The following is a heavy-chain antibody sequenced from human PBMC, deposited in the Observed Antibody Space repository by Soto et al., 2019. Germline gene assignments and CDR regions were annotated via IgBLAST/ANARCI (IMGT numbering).Heavy chain of an antibody. CDR1: GFTFSSYA. CDR3: ARATVLLWFGELSGRYFDY. D-gene: IGHD3-10*01. V-gene: IGHV3-64*01. J-gene: IGHJ4*02. CDR2: ISSNGGST. Sequence: GGSLRLSCAASGFTFSSYAMHWVRQAPGKGLDYVSAISSNGGSTYYANSVKGRFTISRDNSKNTLYLQMGSLRAEDMAVYYCARATVLLWFGELSGRYFDYWGQGTLVTVSS.